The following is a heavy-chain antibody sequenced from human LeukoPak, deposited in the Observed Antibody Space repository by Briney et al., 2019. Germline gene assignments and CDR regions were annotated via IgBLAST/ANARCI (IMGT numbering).Heavy chain of an antibody. D-gene: IGHD3-10*01. V-gene: IGHV4-34*01. CDR3: ARARLLWFGESNRVWIVAGSMDV. J-gene: IGHJ6*03. Sequence: PSETLSLTCAVYGGSFSGYYWSWIRQPPGKGLEWIGEINHSGSTNYNPSLKSRVTISVDTSKNQFSLKLSSVTAADTAVYYCARARLLWFGESNRVWIVAGSMDVWGKGTTVTISS. CDR1: GGSFSGYY. CDR2: INHSGST.